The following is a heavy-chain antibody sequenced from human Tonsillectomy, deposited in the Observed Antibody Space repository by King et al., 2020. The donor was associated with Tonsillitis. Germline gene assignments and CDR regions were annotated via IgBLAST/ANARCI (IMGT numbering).Heavy chain of an antibody. CDR1: GGSISSYY. CDR2: IYDSGST. V-gene: IGHV4-59*01. CDR3: ARGSNIAAAGTGYYFDY. D-gene: IGHD6-13*01. Sequence: QLQESGPGLVKPSETLSLTCTVSGGSISSYYWSWIRQPPGKGLAWIGYIYDSGSTNYNPSLKSRGTISVDTSKNQLSLKLSSVTAADTAVYYCARGSNIAAAGTGYYFDYWGQGTLVTVSS. J-gene: IGHJ4*02.